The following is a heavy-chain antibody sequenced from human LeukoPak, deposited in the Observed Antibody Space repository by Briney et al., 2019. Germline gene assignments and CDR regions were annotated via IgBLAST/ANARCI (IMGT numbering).Heavy chain of an antibody. CDR3: ARDQNRYSSPYFFDY. V-gene: IGHV3-23*01. CDR1: KFTFMTYA. Sequence: PGGSLRLSCAASKFTFMTYAMSWVRQAPGKGLEWASAISGSGGATYYADSVKGRFTISRDNSKNTLYLQMNSLRAEDTAVYYCARDQNRYSSPYFFDYWGQGTLVTVSS. J-gene: IGHJ4*02. CDR2: ISGSGGAT. D-gene: IGHD5-18*01.